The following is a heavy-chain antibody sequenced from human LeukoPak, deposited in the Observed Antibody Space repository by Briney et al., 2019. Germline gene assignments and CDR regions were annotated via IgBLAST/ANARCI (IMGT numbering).Heavy chain of an antibody. J-gene: IGHJ4*02. D-gene: IGHD5-18*01. CDR3: ARVSGRGHSYGYGDY. CDR2: IYSGGST. V-gene: IGHV3-66*01. Sequence: GGSLRLSCAVSGFNVSSNYLNWVRQAPGKGPEWVSVIYSGGSTYYADSVKGRFTISRDNAKNSLYLQMNSLRAEDTAVYYCARVSGRGHSYGYGDYWGQGTLVTVSS. CDR1: GFNVSSNY.